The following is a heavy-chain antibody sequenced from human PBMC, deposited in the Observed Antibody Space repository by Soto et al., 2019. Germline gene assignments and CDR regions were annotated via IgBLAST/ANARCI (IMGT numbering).Heavy chain of an antibody. J-gene: IGHJ6*02. CDR2: ISSSSSYT. D-gene: IGHD6-19*01. CDR1: GFTLSDRY. V-gene: IGHV3-11*05. Sequence: QVQLVESGGGLVKPGGSLRLSCAASGFTLSDRYMSWIRQAPGKGLEWVSYISSSSSYTDYADSVKGRFTISRDNAKNSLYLQMNSLRAEDPAVYYCARGASGGSGWNYYYYYGMDVWGQGTTVTVSS. CDR3: ARGASGGSGWNYYYYYGMDV.